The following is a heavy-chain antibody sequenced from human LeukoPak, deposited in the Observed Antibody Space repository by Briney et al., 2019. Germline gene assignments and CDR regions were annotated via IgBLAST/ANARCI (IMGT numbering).Heavy chain of an antibody. Sequence: SETLSLTCTVSGGSVSSSISYWGWIRQPPGKGLEWIGSIDYSGNTYYNPSLKSRLTISVDTSKNQFSLKLNSVTAADTAVYYCASGQQWLARYFDYWGQGSLVTVSS. CDR2: IDYSGNT. J-gene: IGHJ4*02. CDR3: ASGQQWLARYFDY. V-gene: IGHV4-39*07. CDR1: GGSVSSSISY. D-gene: IGHD6-19*01.